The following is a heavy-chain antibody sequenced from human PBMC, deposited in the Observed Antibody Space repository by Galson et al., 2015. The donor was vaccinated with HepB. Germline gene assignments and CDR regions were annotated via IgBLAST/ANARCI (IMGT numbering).Heavy chain of an antibody. V-gene: IGHV3-53*01. CDR3: AALGGTYSSGWPGYYYYMDV. Sequence: SLRLSCAASGFTVSSNYMSWVRQAPGEGLEWVSVIYSGGSTYYADSVKGRFTISRDNSKNTLYLQMNSLRAEDTAVYYCAALGGTYSSGWPGYYYYMDVWGKGTTVTVSS. D-gene: IGHD6-19*01. J-gene: IGHJ6*03. CDR2: IYSGGST. CDR1: GFTVSSNY.